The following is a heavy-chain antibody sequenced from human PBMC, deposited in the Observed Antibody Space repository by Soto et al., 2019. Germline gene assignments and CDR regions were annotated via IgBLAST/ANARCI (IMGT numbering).Heavy chain of an antibody. CDR1: GGTFSSYA. J-gene: IGHJ6*02. D-gene: IGHD2-8*01. CDR2: IIPIFGTA. CDR3: ASQDCTNGVCYNYYYYYGMDV. V-gene: IGHV1-69*13. Sequence: SVKVSCKASGGTFSSYAISWVRQAPGQGLEWMGGIIPIFGTANYAQKFQGRVTITADESTSTAYMELSSLRSEDTAVYYCASQDCTNGVCYNYYYYYGMDVWGQGTTVTVSS.